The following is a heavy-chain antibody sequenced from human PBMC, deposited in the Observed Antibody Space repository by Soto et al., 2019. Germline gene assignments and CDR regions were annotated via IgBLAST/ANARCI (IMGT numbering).Heavy chain of an antibody. CDR3: AKDRGYCSGGSCYVLDY. Sequence: QVQLVESGGGVVQPGRSLRLSCAASGFTFSSYGMHWVRQAPGKGLEGVAVISYDGSNKYYADSVKGRFTISRDNSKNTLYLQMNSLRAEDTAVYYCAKDRGYCSGGSCYVLDYWGQGTLVTVSS. J-gene: IGHJ4*02. CDR2: ISYDGSNK. D-gene: IGHD2-15*01. V-gene: IGHV3-30*18. CDR1: GFTFSSYG.